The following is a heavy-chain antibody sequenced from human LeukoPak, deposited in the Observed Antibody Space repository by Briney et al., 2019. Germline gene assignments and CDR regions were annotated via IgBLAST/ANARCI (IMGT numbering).Heavy chain of an antibody. CDR3: ARDGSGSYYNSWFDP. CDR1: GFTSSSYW. J-gene: IGHJ5*02. D-gene: IGHD3-10*01. Sequence: PGGSLRLSCAASGFTSSSYWMHWVRQAPGKGLVWVSRINSDGSSTSYADSVKGRFTISRDNAKNTLYLQMNSLRAEDTAVYYCARDGSGSYYNSWFDPWGQGTLVTVSS. V-gene: IGHV3-74*01. CDR2: INSDGSST.